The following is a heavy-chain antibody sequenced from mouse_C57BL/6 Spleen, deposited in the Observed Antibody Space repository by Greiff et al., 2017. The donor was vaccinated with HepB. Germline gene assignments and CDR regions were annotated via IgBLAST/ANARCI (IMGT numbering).Heavy chain of an antibody. CDR2: IDPEDGET. CDR3: AGKADYAMDY. CDR1: GFNIKDYY. V-gene: IGHV14-2*01. Sequence: EVKLQQSGAELVKPGASVKLSCTASGFNIKDYYMHWVKQRTEQGLEWIGRIDPEDGETKYDPKFQGKATITADTSSNTAYLQLSSLTSEDTAVYYCAGKADYAMDYWGQGTSVTVSS. J-gene: IGHJ4*01.